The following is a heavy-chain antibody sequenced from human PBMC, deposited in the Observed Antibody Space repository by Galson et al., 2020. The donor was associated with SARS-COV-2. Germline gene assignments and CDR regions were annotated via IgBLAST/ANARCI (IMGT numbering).Heavy chain of an antibody. CDR3: ARPSSSGYYSMWYFDL. CDR2: IHHSGTT. V-gene: IGHV4-38-2*02. D-gene: IGHD3-22*01. J-gene: IGHJ2*01. CDR1: GYSVSTTNY. Sequence: SETLSLTCTVSGYSVSTTNYWACIRQPPGKGLEWIGSIHHSGTTYQNPSLKSRVAISLDTSKNQFSLNLSSVTAADTAVYYCARPSSSGYYSMWYFDLWGRGTLVTVSS.